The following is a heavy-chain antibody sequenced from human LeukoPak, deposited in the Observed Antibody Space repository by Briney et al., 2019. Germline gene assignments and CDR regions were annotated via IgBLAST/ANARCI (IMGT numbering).Heavy chain of an antibody. CDR1: GYTFTGYY. Sequence: ASVKVSCKASGYTFTGYYIHWVRQAPGQGLEWMGWINPNSGGTNYARSFQGRVTMSRGTSISTAYMELSRLRSDDTAVYYCARAAPGTLAVDYWGQGTLVTVSS. V-gene: IGHV1-2*02. J-gene: IGHJ4*02. D-gene: IGHD6-13*01. CDR3: ARAAPGTLAVDY. CDR2: INPNSGGT.